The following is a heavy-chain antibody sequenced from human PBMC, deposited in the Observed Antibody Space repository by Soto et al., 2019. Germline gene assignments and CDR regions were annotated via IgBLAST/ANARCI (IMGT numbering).Heavy chain of an antibody. D-gene: IGHD4-17*01. CDR1: GGSFSGYY. J-gene: IGHJ6*02. CDR3: ARSKVTRARISDYGMDV. Sequence: ETLSLTCAVYGGSFSGYYWSWIRQPPGKGLEWIGEINHSGSTNYNPSLKSRVTISVDTSKNQFSLKLSSVTAADTAVYYCARSKVTRARISDYGMDVWGQGTTVTVSS. CDR2: INHSGST. V-gene: IGHV4-34*01.